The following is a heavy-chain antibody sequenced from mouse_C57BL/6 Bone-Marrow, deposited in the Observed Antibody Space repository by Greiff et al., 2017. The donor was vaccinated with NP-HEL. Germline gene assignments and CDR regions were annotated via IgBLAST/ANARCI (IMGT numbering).Heavy chain of an antibody. V-gene: IGHV5-17*01. J-gene: IGHJ3*01. CDR1: GFTFSDYG. D-gene: IGHD1-1*01. Sequence: DVQLVESGGGLVKPGGSLKLSCAASGFTFSDYGMHWVRQAPGKGLEWVAYISSGSSTIYYADTVKGRFTISRDNAKNTLFLQMTSLRSEDTAMYYCARPLYYGSSFTRFAYWGQGTLVTVSA. CDR2: ISSGSSTI. CDR3: ARPLYYGSSFTRFAY.